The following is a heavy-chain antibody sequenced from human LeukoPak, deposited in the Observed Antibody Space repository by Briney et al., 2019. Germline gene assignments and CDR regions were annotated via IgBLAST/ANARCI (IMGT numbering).Heavy chain of an antibody. CDR1: GGTFSSSA. CDR3: ARDQGLTAPPPYGLDV. D-gene: IGHD5-18*01. V-gene: IGHV1-69*04. Sequence: SVKVSCKTSGGTFSSSAITWVRHTPGQGLEWMGRIIPALNITSYAQKFQGRVTITADTSTSTAYMELSSLRSEETAVYYCARDQGLTAPPPYGLDVWGQGTTVTVSS. CDR2: IIPALNIT. J-gene: IGHJ6*02.